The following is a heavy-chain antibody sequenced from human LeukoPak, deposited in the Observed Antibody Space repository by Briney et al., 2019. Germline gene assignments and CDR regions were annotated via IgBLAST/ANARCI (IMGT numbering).Heavy chain of an antibody. CDR2: INPKSGGA. V-gene: IGHV1-2*02. CDR3: AREYILTAYYGDY. Sequence: ASVKVSCKASGFTFNAYNIHWVRQAPGQGLEWMGWINPKSGGANYAQKFQGRVTMTWDTSISTAYMELSGLRSDDTAVYYCAREYILTAYYGDYWGQGTLVTVSS. D-gene: IGHD3-9*01. J-gene: IGHJ4*02. CDR1: GFTFNAYN.